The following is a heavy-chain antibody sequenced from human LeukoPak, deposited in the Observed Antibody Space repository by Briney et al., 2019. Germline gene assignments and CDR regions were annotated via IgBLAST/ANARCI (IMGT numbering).Heavy chain of an antibody. CDR1: GFTFSSYG. Sequence: GGSLRLSCAASGFTFSSYGMSWVRQAPGKGLEWVSAISGSGGSTYYADSVKGRFTISRDNSKNTLYLQMNSLRAEDTAVYYCAKGSVRGVLNWFDPWGQGTLVTVSS. D-gene: IGHD3-10*01. CDR2: ISGSGGST. CDR3: AKGSVRGVLNWFDP. V-gene: IGHV3-23*01. J-gene: IGHJ5*02.